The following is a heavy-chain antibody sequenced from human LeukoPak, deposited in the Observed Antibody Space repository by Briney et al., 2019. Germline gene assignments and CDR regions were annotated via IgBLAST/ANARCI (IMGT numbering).Heavy chain of an antibody. V-gene: IGHV4-34*01. CDR2: INHSGST. J-gene: IGHJ3*02. D-gene: IGHD2-21*02. Sequence: SETLSLTCAVYGGSFSGYYWSWIPHPPGKGLEWIWEINHSGSTNYNPSLKSRVTISVDTSKNQFSLKLSSVTAADTAVYYCARGRGEVVTAYKDAFDIWGQGTMVTVSS. CDR3: ARGRGEVVTAYKDAFDI. CDR1: GGSFSGYY.